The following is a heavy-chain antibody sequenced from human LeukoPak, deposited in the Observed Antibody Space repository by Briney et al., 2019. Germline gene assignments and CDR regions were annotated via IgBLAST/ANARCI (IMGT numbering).Heavy chain of an antibody. V-gene: IGHV3-23*01. D-gene: IGHD3-9*01. CDR1: GFTFSSCA. CDR2: ISGSGGST. CDR3: AKGYYDILTDYFHNWFNP. Sequence: GVSLRLSCAASGFTFSSCAMSWVRQAPGKGLEWVSAISGSGGSTYYADSVKGRFTISRDNSKNTLYLQMDSLRADDTAVYYCAKGYYDILTDYFHNWFNPWGQGTLVIVS. J-gene: IGHJ5*02.